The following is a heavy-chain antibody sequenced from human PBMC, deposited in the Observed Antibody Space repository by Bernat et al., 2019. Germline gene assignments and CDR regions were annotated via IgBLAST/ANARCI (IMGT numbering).Heavy chain of an antibody. Sequence: EVQLVESGGGLVQPGGSLRLSCAASGFTFSSYAMTWVRQAPGKGLEWVSSISGSAGNTYYADSVKGRFTISRDNSKNTLSLQMNSLRAEDTAVYYCAKGELVTTPRRLDYWGQGTLVTVSS. CDR1: GFTFSSYA. CDR2: ISGSAGNT. V-gene: IGHV3-23*04. CDR3: AKGELVTTPRRLDY. J-gene: IGHJ4*02. D-gene: IGHD3-9*01.